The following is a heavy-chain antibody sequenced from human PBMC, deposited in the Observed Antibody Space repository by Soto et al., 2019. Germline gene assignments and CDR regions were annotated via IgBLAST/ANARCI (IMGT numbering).Heavy chain of an antibody. CDR1: GYTFTNYY. V-gene: IGHV1-46*03. J-gene: IGHJ3*01. Sequence: QVQLMQSGAEAKQPGASVKVSCKASGYTFTNYYMHWVRQVPGQGLEWMGIINPSGGGPAHAQNFRGRLTTTSDTSTTTIYMELNSLRSEDTAVYFCARFDMGGDGALDVWGQGTMVTVSS. CDR3: ARFDMGGDGALDV. D-gene: IGHD3-16*01. CDR2: INPSGGGP.